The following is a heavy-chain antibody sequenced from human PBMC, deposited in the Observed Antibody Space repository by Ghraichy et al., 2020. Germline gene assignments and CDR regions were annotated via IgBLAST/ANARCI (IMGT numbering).Heavy chain of an antibody. CDR3: ASQSSVTYYDYVWGSYRNTPDPLPHDY. V-gene: IGHV4-39*01. D-gene: IGHD3-16*02. Sequence: SETLSLTCTVSGGSISSSSYYWGWIRQPPGKGLEWIGSIYYSGSTYYNPSLKSRVTISVDTSKNQFSLKLSSVTAADTAVYYCASQSSVTYYDYVWGSYRNTPDPLPHDYWGQGTLVTVSS. J-gene: IGHJ4*02. CDR1: GGSISSSSYY. CDR2: IYYSGST.